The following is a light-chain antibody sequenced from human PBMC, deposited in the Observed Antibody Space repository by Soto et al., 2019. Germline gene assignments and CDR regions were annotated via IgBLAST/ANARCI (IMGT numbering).Light chain of an antibody. CDR1: QSVLYSSHNNNS. J-gene: IGKJ1*01. CDR2: WAS. CDR3: QQYYSTPWT. Sequence: DIVMTQSPDSLAVSLGERATINCRFSQSVLYSSHNNNSLAWYQQKPGQPPNLLIYWASTRESGVPDRFSGSGSGTDFTLTISSLQAEDVAVYYCQQYYSTPWTFGQGTKVEIK. V-gene: IGKV4-1*01.